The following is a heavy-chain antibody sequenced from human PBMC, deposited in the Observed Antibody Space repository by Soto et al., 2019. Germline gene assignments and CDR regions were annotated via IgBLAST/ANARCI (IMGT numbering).Heavy chain of an antibody. CDR3: ARLRGGLAAPHSHISSDL. CDR2: IKRDGSES. V-gene: IGHV3-7*05. CDR1: GFTFSDYW. D-gene: IGHD3-16*01. Sequence: QPGGSLRLSCEASGFTFSDYWMNWVRLTPREGLEWLTNIKRDGSESYYLDSVQGRFTISRDNAKNSLFLQMTRLRAEDTAIYYCARLRGGLAAPHSHISSDLWGQGTLVTVSS. J-gene: IGHJ5*02.